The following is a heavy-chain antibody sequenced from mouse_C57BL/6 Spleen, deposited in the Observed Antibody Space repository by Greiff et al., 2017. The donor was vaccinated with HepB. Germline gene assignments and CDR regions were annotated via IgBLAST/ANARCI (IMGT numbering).Heavy chain of an antibody. CDR3: ARANDGYYLYWYFDV. V-gene: IGHV3-6*01. D-gene: IGHD2-3*01. J-gene: IGHJ1*03. CDR2: ISYDGSN. CDR1: GYSITSGYY. Sequence: DVQLQESGPGLVKPSQSLSLTCSVTGYSITSGYYWNWIRQFPGNKLEWMGYISYDGSNNYNPSLKNRISITRDTSKNQFFLKLNSVTTEDTATYYCARANDGYYLYWYFDVWGTGTTVTVSS.